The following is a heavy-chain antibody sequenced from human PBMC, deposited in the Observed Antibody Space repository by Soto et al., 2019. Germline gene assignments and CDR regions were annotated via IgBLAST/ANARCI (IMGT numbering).Heavy chain of an antibody. CDR3: ARGRYNRNPWGMDV. CDR1: GFTVSSNY. Sequence: EVQLVESGGGLIQPGGSLRLSCAASGFTVSSNYMSWVRQAPGKGLEWVSVIYSGGSTYYADSVKGRFTISRDNSKNTLYLQMNSLRAEDTAVYYCARGRYNRNPWGMDVWGQGTTVTVSS. D-gene: IGHD1-20*01. CDR2: IYSGGST. V-gene: IGHV3-53*01. J-gene: IGHJ6*02.